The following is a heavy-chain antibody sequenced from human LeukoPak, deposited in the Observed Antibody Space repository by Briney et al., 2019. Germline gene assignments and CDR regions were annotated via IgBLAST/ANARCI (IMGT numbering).Heavy chain of an antibody. CDR2: INPSGGST. V-gene: IGHV1-46*01. CDR3: ARVGNPYWYFDL. CDR1: GYTFTSYY. Sequence: ASVKVSCKASGYTFTSYYMHWVRQAPGQGLEWMGIINPSGGSTSYAQKFQGRVTMTRDMSTSTVYMELSGLRSEDTAVYYCARVGNPYWYFDLWGRGTLVTVSS. J-gene: IGHJ2*01.